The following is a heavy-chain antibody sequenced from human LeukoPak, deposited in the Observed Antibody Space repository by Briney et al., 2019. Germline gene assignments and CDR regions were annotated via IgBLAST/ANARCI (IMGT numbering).Heavy chain of an antibody. J-gene: IGHJ4*02. Sequence: ASVTVSCKASGGTFSSYAISWVRQAPGQGLEWMGWISAYNGNTNYAQKLQGRVTMTTDTSTSTAYMELRSLRSDDTAVYYCARDGSYYNGIDYWGQGTLVTVSS. CDR3: ARDGSYYNGIDY. CDR1: GGTFSSYA. CDR2: ISAYNGNT. D-gene: IGHD3-10*01. V-gene: IGHV1-18*01.